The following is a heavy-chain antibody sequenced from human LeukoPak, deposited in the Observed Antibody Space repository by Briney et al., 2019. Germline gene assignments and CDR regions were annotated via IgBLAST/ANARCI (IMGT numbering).Heavy chain of an antibody. Sequence: SGGSLRLSCAASGFTFSSYWMHWVRQAPGKGLVWVSRINSDGSSTSYADSVKGRFTISRDNAKNTLYLRMNSLRAEDSAVYYCVTSYCSGGSCYSASGYWGQGTLVTVSS. CDR2: INSDGSST. V-gene: IGHV3-74*01. J-gene: IGHJ4*02. D-gene: IGHD2-15*01. CDR3: VTSYCSGGSCYSASGY. CDR1: GFTFSSYW.